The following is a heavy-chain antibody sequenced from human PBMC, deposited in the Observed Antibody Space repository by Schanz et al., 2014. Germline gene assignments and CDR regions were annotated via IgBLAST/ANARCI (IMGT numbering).Heavy chain of an antibody. CDR1: GITLSGYG. CDR2: ISFDGRNT. CDR3: AKDQRSDGSGSYSYFDY. J-gene: IGHJ4*02. Sequence: QVQLVESGGGVVQPGRSLRLSCAASGITLSGYGLHWVRQAPGKGLEWVGIISFDGRNTGYAHSVKGRFTISRDNSKNTQHLQMNSPRAEDAAVYYCAKDQRSDGSGSYSYFDYWGQGTLATVSS. D-gene: IGHD3-10*01. V-gene: IGHV3-30*18.